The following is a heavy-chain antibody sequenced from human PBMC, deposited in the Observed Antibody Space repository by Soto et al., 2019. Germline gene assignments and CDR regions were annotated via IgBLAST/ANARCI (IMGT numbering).Heavy chain of an antibody. CDR2: IIPIFGTT. J-gene: IGHJ6*02. CDR3: ARAPTTVTGGSCYKGSQYYYYTMDV. V-gene: IGHV1-69*13. CDR1: GGTFSTYA. Sequence: SVKVSCKASGGTFSTYAISWVRQAPGQGLEWMGGIIPIFGTTDYAQKFQGRVSITADESTSTAYMELSSLTSEDTAVYYCARAPTTVTGGSCYKGSQYYYYTMDVWGQGTTVTVSS. D-gene: IGHD2-15*01.